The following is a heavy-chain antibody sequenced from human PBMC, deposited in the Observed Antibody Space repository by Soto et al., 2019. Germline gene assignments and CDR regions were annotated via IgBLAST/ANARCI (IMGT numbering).Heavy chain of an antibody. J-gene: IGHJ3*02. V-gene: IGHV1-18*01. CDR3: ARVGAYYYDSSGSQGAFDI. Sequence: SVKVSCKASGYTFTSYGISWGRQAPVQGLEWMGWISAYNGNTNYAQKLQGRVTMTTDTSTSTAYMELRSLRSDDTAVYYCARVGAYYYDSSGSQGAFDIWGQGTMVTVSS. CDR2: ISAYNGNT. CDR1: GYTFTSYG. D-gene: IGHD3-22*01.